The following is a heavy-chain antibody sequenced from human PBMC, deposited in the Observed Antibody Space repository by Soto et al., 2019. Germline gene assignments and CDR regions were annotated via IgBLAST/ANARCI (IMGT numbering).Heavy chain of an antibody. CDR2: ISSSGNVI. CDR3: ASTVIGTSHYYYGMDV. CDR1: GLIFSDYY. Sequence: QVPLVESGGGLGKPGGSLRLSCAASGLIFSDYYMSWIRQAPGKGLEWVSYISSSGNVIHYADSVKGRFTISRDNAKKSLYLEMNSLRVEDTALYYCASTVIGTSHYYYGMDVWGQGTTVTVSS. D-gene: IGHD1-7*01. V-gene: IGHV3-11*01. J-gene: IGHJ6*02.